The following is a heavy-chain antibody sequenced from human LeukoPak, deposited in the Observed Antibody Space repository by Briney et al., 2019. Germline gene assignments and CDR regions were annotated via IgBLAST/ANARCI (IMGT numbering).Heavy chain of an antibody. CDR1: GVSFSSNW. CDR2: IKHDGTAR. Sequence: GGSLRLSCAASGVSFSSNWMTWVRQAPGKGLEWVANIKHDGTARDYVGSVRGRFTISRDNAKNSLYLQMNSLRNEDTAVYYCARDGALSVGVFDIWGQGTKVTVSS. J-gene: IGHJ3*02. CDR3: ARDGALSVGVFDI. V-gene: IGHV3-7*04. D-gene: IGHD1-26*01.